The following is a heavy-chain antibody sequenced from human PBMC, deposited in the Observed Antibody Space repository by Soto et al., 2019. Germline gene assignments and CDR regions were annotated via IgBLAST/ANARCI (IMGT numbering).Heavy chain of an antibody. J-gene: IGHJ4*02. CDR2: IYYSGST. D-gene: IGHD6-13*01. CDR1: GGSISSSSYY. Sequence: SETLSLTCTVSGGSISSSSYYWGWIRQPPGKGLEWIGSIYYSGSTYYNPSLKSRVTISVDTSKNQFSLKLSAVTAADTAVYYCARHVGERRDSSSWYYLDYWGQGTLVTVSS. CDR3: ARHVGERRDSSSWYYLDY. V-gene: IGHV4-39*01.